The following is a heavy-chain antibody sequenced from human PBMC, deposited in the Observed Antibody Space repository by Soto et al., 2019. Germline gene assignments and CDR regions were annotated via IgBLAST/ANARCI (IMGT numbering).Heavy chain of an antibody. CDR3: AGDPTYYYDSSGYYWY. CDR2: IIPIFGTA. V-gene: IGHV1-69*01. J-gene: IGHJ4*02. CDR1: GGTFSSYA. D-gene: IGHD3-22*01. Sequence: QVQLVQSGAEVKKPGSSVKVSCKASGGTFSSYAISWVRQAPGQGLEWMGGIIPIFGTANYAQKFQGRVTITADESTSTADMELSSLRSEDTAVYYCAGDPTYYYDSSGYYWYWGQGTLVTVSS.